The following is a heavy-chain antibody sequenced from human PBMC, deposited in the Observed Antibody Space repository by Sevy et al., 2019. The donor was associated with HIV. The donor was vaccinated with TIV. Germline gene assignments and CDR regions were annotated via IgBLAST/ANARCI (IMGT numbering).Heavy chain of an antibody. J-gene: IGHJ4*02. D-gene: IGHD3-22*01. CDR2: ISGSGGST. Sequence: GGSLRLSCAASEFTFSSYAMSWVRQAPGKGLEWVSAISGSGGSTYYADSVKGRFTISRDNSKNTLYLQMNSLRAEDTAVYYCAKDRGYYDSSGYYYVGDYWGQGTLVTVSS. V-gene: IGHV3-23*01. CDR1: EFTFSSYA. CDR3: AKDRGYYDSSGYYYVGDY.